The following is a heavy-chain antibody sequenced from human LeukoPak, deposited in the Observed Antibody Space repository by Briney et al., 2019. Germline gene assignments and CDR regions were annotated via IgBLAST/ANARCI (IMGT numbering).Heavy chain of an antibody. CDR3: AKDFSEGDGYNWYYFDY. D-gene: IGHD5-24*01. V-gene: IGHV3-11*06. CDR2: ISSSSSYT. CDR1: GFTFSDYY. Sequence: PGGSLRLSCEASGFTFSDYYMSWIRQAPGKGLEWVSYISSSSSYTNYADSVKGRFTISRDNSKNTLYLQMNSLRAEDTAVYYCAKDFSEGDGYNWYYFDYRGQGTLVTVSS. J-gene: IGHJ4*02.